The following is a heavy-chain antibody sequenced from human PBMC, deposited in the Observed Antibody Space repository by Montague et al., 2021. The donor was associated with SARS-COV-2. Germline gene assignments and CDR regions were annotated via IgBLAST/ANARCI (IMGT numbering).Heavy chain of an antibody. Sequence: SETLSLTYAVHGTSFSGYYWNWIRQPPGKWLGWIGEVNHGGSTKYNPSLKRRLPISADTSKNQFSLNLTSVAAADTAVYYCARLRDGVVPSPILGVGPYYSSYYVDVWGRGTTVTVSS. CDR3: ARLRDGVVPSPILGVGPYYSSYYVDV. D-gene: IGHD3-10*01. J-gene: IGHJ6*03. CDR2: VNHGGST. CDR1: GTSFSGYY. V-gene: IGHV4-34*01.